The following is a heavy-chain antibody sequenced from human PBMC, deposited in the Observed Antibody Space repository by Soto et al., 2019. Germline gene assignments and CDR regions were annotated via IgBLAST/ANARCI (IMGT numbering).Heavy chain of an antibody. D-gene: IGHD2-15*01. J-gene: IGHJ6*02. CDR3: GRSVTAATWQYRGMDV. CDR1: GDSVSSSSC. V-gene: IGHV4-4*02. Sequence: QVRLQESGPGLVEPSGTLSLTCAVSGDSVSSSSCWSWVRQAPGKGLEWIVEIYPSGTFNYNPSLASRASVSVDKSRNQLSLNLESVTATDTSVYYCGRSVTAATWQYRGMDVWGQGTTVTVSS. CDR2: IYPSGTF.